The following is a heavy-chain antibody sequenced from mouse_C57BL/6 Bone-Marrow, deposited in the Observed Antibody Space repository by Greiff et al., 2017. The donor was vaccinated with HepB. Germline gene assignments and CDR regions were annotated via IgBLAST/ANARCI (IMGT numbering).Heavy chain of an antibody. CDR1: GYTFTDYY. Sequence: EVQLQQSGPVLVKPGASVKMSCKASGYTFTDYYMNWVKQSHGKSLEWIGVINPYNGGTSYNQKFKGKATLTVDKSSSTAYMELNSLTSEDSAVYYCARSSTTFYYFDYWGQGTTLTVSS. CDR3: ARSSTTFYYFDY. V-gene: IGHV1-19*01. CDR2: INPYNGGT. D-gene: IGHD2-13*01. J-gene: IGHJ2*01.